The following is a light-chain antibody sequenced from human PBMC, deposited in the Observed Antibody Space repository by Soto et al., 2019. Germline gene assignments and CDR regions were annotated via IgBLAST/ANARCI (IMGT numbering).Light chain of an antibody. J-gene: IGLJ3*02. V-gene: IGLV7-43*01. Sequence: TVVTQEPSLTVSPGGTVTLTCASSTGAVTSGYYPNWFQQKPGQAPRALIYSTSYKYSWTPARFSGSLLGGKAALTLSGVQPEDEAEYYCLLYSGGGWVFGGGTKVTVL. CDR1: TGAVTSGYY. CDR2: STS. CDR3: LLYSGGGWV.